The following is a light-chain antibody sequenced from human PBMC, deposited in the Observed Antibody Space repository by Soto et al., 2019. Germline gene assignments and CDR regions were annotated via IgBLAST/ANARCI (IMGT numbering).Light chain of an antibody. Sequence: QSALTQPASVSGSPGQSITISCTGSSSDVGSYNLVSWYQQHPGKAPKLMIYEGSKRPSGVSNRFSGSKSGNTASLTISGLQAEDEADYHCCSYAGGGSYVFGPGTQLTVL. CDR2: EGS. CDR3: CSYAGGGSYV. CDR1: SSDVGSYNL. J-gene: IGLJ7*01. V-gene: IGLV2-23*01.